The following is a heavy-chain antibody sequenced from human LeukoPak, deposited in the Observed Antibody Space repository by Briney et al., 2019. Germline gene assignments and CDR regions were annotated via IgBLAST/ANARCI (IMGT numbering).Heavy chain of an antibody. J-gene: IGHJ4*02. CDR3: AKDTHSSGWYAPFDY. Sequence: GRSLRLSCAVSGFTFSNFGMHWVRQASGKGLEWVAVISYDGSNKYYADSVKGRFTISRDNSKNTLYLQMNSLRAEDTAVYYRAKDTHSSGWYAPFDYWGQGSLVTVSS. V-gene: IGHV3-30*18. CDR1: GFTFSNFG. D-gene: IGHD6-19*01. CDR2: ISYDGSNK.